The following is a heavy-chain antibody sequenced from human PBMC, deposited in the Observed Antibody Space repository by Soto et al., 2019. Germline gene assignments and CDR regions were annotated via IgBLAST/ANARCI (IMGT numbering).Heavy chain of an antibody. CDR1: GGSISSGGYS. J-gene: IGHJ3*02. CDR2: IYHSGGT. Sequence: QLQLQESGSGLVKPSQTLSLTCAVSGGSISSGGYSWSWIRQPPGKGLEWIGYIYHSGGTYYNPSLKSRVTISVDRSKNQFSLKLSSVTAADTAVYYCARGSYSGYDFVFDMWGQGTMVTVSS. CDR3: ARGSYSGYDFVFDM. D-gene: IGHD5-12*01. V-gene: IGHV4-30-2*01.